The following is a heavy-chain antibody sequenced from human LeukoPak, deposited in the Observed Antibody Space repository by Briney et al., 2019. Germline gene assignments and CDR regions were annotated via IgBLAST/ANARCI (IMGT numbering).Heavy chain of an antibody. D-gene: IGHD3-9*01. CDR3: ARGGLKLRYFDWLSALYYFDY. CDR1: GYTFTGYY. J-gene: IGHJ4*02. V-gene: IGHV1-2*02. Sequence: ASVKVSCKASGYTFTGYYMLWVRQAPGQGLEWMGWINPNSGGTNYAQKFQGRVTMTRDTSISTAYMELSRLRSDDTAVYYCARGGLKLRYFDWLSALYYFDYWGQGTLVTVSS. CDR2: INPNSGGT.